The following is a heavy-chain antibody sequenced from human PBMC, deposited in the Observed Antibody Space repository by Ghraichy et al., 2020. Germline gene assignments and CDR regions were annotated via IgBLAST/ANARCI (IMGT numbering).Heavy chain of an antibody. CDR1: GFTFSAYS. J-gene: IGHJ6*02. D-gene: IGHD4-23*01. CDR2: IWRSSSTI. Sequence: GGSLRLSCAASGFTFSAYSMNWVRQAPGKGLECVSYIWRSSSTIYYADSVKGRFTISRDNAKNSLYLQMNSLRAEDTAVYYCARPAGVVRFCYYDGRDVWGQGTTVTVSS. V-gene: IGHV3-48*01. CDR3: ARPAGVVRFCYYDGRDV.